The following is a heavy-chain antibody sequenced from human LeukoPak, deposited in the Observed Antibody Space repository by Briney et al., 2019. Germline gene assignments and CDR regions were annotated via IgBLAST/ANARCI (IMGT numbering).Heavy chain of an antibody. V-gene: IGHV1-8*03. Sequence: ASVKVSCKASGYTFTSYDINWVRQATGQGLEWMGWMNPNSGNTGYAQKFQGRVTITRNTSISTAYMELSSLRSEDTAVYYCARDNYPMVRGVLDYWGQGTLVTVSS. D-gene: IGHD3-10*01. CDR1: GYTFTSYD. CDR2: MNPNSGNT. CDR3: ARDNYPMVRGVLDY. J-gene: IGHJ4*02.